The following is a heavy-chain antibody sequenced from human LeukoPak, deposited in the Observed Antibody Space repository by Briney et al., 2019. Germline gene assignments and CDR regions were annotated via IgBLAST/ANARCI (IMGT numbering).Heavy chain of an antibody. Sequence: PGRSLSLSCAASGFTFSSYWMNWARQAPGKGLEWVASINHNGNVNYYVDSVKGRFTISRDNAKNSLYLQMSNLRAEDTAVYFCARGGGLDVWGQGATVTVSS. CDR1: GFTFSSYW. V-gene: IGHV3-7*03. CDR2: INHNGNVN. CDR3: ARGGGLDV. J-gene: IGHJ6*02. D-gene: IGHD3-16*01.